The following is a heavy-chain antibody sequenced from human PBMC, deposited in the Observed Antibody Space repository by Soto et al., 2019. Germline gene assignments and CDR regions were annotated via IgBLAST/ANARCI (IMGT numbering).Heavy chain of an antibody. Sequence: QAQLVESGGGVVQPGGSLRLSCVASGFSLYSYVIHWVRQTPGKGLQWVAVISIDGTRTYYADSVKGRFTVSRDNSKNTQYLQMYGLTIEYTAIYYCVRDLGSSDLDPLGQGTLVTVSS. CDR2: ISIDGTRT. CDR1: GFSLYSYV. V-gene: IGHV3-30*01. CDR3: VRDLGSSDLDP. D-gene: IGHD6-13*01. J-gene: IGHJ5*02.